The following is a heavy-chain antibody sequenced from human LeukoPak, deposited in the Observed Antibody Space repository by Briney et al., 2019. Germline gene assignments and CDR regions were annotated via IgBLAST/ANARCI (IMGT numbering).Heavy chain of an antibody. CDR1: GFTFSSYW. V-gene: IGHV4-34*01. CDR3: ARGNWRDYGDYENFDY. Sequence: GSLRLSCTASGFTFSSYWMSWIRQPPGKGLEWIGEINHSGSTNYNPSLKSRVTISVDTSKNQFSLKLSSVTAADTAVYYCARGNWRDYGDYENFDYWGQGTLVTVSS. D-gene: IGHD4-17*01. CDR2: INHSGST. J-gene: IGHJ4*02.